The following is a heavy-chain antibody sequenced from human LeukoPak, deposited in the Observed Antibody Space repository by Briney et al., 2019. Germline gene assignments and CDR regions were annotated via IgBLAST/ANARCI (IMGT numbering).Heavy chain of an antibody. D-gene: IGHD6-19*01. Sequence: GGSLRLSCAASGFAFSNQAMGWVRQASGKWLEWVSAISDSGGSRYYADSVKGRFTISRDNSKNTLFLQMNSLRAEDTAVYYCVKDARRTSGWYFFDYWGQGTRVTVSS. CDR1: GFAFSNQA. CDR3: VKDARRTSGWYFFDY. CDR2: ISDSGGSR. V-gene: IGHV3-23*01. J-gene: IGHJ4*02.